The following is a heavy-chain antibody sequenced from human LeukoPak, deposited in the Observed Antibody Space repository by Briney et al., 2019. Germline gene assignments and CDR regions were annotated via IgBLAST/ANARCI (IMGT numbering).Heavy chain of an antibody. CDR1: GFTFSNYG. CDR3: ARGKQATAN. J-gene: IGHJ4*02. D-gene: IGHD6-13*01. V-gene: IGHV3-7*04. CDR2: IKEDGSEK. Sequence: GGSLRLSCAASGFTFSNYGMTWVRQAPGKGLEVVATIKEDGSEKYYVDSLNGRLTISRHNAQNSLYLQMNSLRVEHRAVYYCARGKQATANWGQGTLATVSS.